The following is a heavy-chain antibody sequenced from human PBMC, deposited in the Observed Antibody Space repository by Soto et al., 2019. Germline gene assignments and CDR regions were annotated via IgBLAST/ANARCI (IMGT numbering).Heavy chain of an antibody. CDR2: ISYDGKQT. CDR1: GVTFKDYG. J-gene: IGHJ2*01. D-gene: IGHD3-16*01. Sequence: PGGSLRLSGGAPGVTFKDYGMHWVRQAPCKGLEWVAVISYDGKQTYYADSVRGRFTISKDKSKRTLFLQMNSLRVDDTAVYYCARDGWGSNWYFDLFGRGTLVAFSS. V-gene: IGHV3-30*03. CDR3: ARDGWGSNWYFDL.